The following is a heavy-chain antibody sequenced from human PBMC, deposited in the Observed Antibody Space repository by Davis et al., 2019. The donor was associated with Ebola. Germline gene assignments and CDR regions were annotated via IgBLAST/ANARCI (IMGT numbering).Heavy chain of an antibody. J-gene: IGHJ6*02. CDR2: INPNSGDT. V-gene: IGHV1-2*02. Sequence: ASVKVSCKASGYTFTGYYIHWVRQAPGQGLEWVGWINPNSGDTNYEQKFQGRVTMTRDTSISTAYMELSRLRSDDTAVYYCARERAYCSSTSCSHYGMDVWGQGTTVTVSS. D-gene: IGHD2-2*01. CDR1: GYTFTGYY. CDR3: ARERAYCSSTSCSHYGMDV.